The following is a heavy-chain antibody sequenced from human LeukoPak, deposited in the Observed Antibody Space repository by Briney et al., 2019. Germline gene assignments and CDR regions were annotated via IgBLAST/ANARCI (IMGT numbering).Heavy chain of an antibody. J-gene: IGHJ4*02. V-gene: IGHV4-39*01. D-gene: IGHD5-24*01. Sequence: SETLSLTCTVSGGSISSSSYYWGWIRQPPGKGLERIGSIYYSGSTYYNPSLKSRVTISVDTSKNQFSLKLSSVAAADTAVYYCARPRDGYNYFDYWGQGTLVTVSS. CDR1: GGSISSSSYY. CDR2: IYYSGST. CDR3: ARPRDGYNYFDY.